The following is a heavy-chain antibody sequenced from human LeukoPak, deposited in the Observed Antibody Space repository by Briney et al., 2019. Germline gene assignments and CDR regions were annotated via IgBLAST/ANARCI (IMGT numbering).Heavy chain of an antibody. Sequence: KPSETLSLTCTVSGGSISSYYWSWIRQPAGKGLEWIGRIYTSGSTNYNPSLKSRVTISVDKSKNQFSLKLSSVTAADTAVYYCARDHYDFWSGYSPRYYFDYWGQGTLVTVSS. J-gene: IGHJ4*02. CDR2: IYTSGST. CDR1: GGSISSYY. D-gene: IGHD3-3*01. CDR3: ARDHYDFWSGYSPRYYFDY. V-gene: IGHV4-4*07.